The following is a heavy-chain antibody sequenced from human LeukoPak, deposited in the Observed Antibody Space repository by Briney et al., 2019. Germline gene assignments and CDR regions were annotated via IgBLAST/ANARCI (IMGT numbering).Heavy chain of an antibody. CDR1: GFTVSSNY. D-gene: IGHD3-22*01. J-gene: IGHJ4*02. V-gene: IGHV3-53*01. CDR3: ARYSSGNFDY. Sequence: GGSLRLSCAASGFTVSSNYMSWVRQAPGKGLEWVSVIYSGGSTYYADSVRGRFTISRDNSKNTLYLQMNSLRAEDTAVYYCARYSSGNFDYWGQGTLVTVSS. CDR2: IYSGGST.